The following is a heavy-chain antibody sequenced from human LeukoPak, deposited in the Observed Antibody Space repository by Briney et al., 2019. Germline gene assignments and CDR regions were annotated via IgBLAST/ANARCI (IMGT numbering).Heavy chain of an antibody. J-gene: IGHJ5*02. CDR1: AFTFSSYA. V-gene: IGHV3-23*01. CDR2: ISGSGGST. CDR3: AKDGTYYGSGRRFDP. D-gene: IGHD3-10*01. Sequence: PGGSLRLSCAASAFTFSSYAMSWVRQAPGKGLEWVSAISGSGGSTYYADSVKGRFTISRDNSKNTLYLQMNSLRAEDTAVYYCAKDGTYYGSGRRFDPWGQGTLVTVSS.